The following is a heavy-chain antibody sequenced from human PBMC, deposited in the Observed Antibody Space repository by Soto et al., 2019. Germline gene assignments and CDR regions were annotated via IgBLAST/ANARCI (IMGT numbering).Heavy chain of an antibody. Sequence: QITLKESGPTLVKPTQTLTLTCTFSGFSLSTSGVGVGWIRHPPGKALEWLPLIYWDDDKRYSPSLRSRLTISKDTSKNQVVLTMTNMDPVDTATYYCIQSRCGGDCLQSYASHYYYGMDVWGQGTTVTVSS. J-gene: IGHJ6*02. CDR1: GFSLSTSGVG. CDR2: IYWDDDK. D-gene: IGHD2-21*02. V-gene: IGHV2-5*02. CDR3: IQSRCGGDCLQSYASHYYYGMDV.